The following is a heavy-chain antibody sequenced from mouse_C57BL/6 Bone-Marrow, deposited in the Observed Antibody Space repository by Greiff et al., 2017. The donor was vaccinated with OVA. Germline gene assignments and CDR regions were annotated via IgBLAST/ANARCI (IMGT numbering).Heavy chain of an antibody. J-gene: IGHJ4*01. CDR2: ISYDGSN. Sequence: EVKLVESGPGLVKPSQSLSLTCSVTGYSITSGYYWNWIRQFPGNKLEWMGYISYDGSNNYNPSLKNRISITRDTSKNQFFRKLNSVTTEDTATYYCARDRGYGSSYGAMDYWGQGTSVTVSS. D-gene: IGHD1-1*01. V-gene: IGHV3-6*01. CDR3: ARDRGYGSSYGAMDY. CDR1: GYSITSGYY.